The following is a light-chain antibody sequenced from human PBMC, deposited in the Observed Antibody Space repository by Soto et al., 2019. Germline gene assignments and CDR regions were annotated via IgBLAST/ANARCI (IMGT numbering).Light chain of an antibody. V-gene: IGKV1-12*01. CDR2: PAS. CDR1: QGISTS. Sequence: DIQMTQSPSSVSASVGDRVTITCRASQGISTSLAWFQQKPGKAPKLLIYPASTLQDDVPSRFSGSGSGTDFTLTISSLQPEDFATYFCPQTTSFPLTFGPGTKVDFK. J-gene: IGKJ3*01. CDR3: PQTTSFPLT.